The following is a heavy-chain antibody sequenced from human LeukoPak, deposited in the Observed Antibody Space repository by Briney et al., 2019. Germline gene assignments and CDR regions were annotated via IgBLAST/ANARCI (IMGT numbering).Heavy chain of an antibody. V-gene: IGHV3-30*03. CDR2: ISYYGSNT. Sequence: PGGSLRLSCAASVFTFSSSWMTCVRQAPAKGLKSVAVISYYGSNTYYAASVQGRFTISTAHAENSLYMPTTRLTADDPDVYYCAREYYFYHMDGWGKGTTVTVSS. J-gene: IGHJ6*03. CDR3: AREYYFYHMDG. CDR1: VFTFSSSW.